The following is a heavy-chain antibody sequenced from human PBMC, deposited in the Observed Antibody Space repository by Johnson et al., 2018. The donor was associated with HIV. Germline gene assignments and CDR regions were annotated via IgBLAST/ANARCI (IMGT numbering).Heavy chain of an antibody. V-gene: IGHV3-66*01. CDR3: AKGQRLELRGGAFDI. CDR2: LFSDGTT. D-gene: IGHD1-7*01. CDR1: GFSVSNYY. J-gene: IGHJ3*02. Sequence: EVQVVESGGGLVQPGGSLRLSCAASGFSVSNYYMSWVRQAPGKGLEWVSVLFSDGTTYYADSVKGRFTISRDNSKNTLYLQMNSLRAEDTAVYYCAKGQRLELRGGAFDIWGQGTMVTVSS.